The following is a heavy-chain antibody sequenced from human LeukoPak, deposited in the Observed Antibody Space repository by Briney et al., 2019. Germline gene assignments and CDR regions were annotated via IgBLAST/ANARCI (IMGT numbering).Heavy chain of an antibody. J-gene: IGHJ6*03. V-gene: IGHV1-8*03. Sequence: ASVKVSCKASGYTFTSYDINWVRQATGQGREGMGWMNPNSGKTGYAQKFPCRLTIPRNTSISTAYMDLSSLRSEDTAVYYCARRAYYCTNGVCHRRYYYYMDVWGKGTTVTVSS. D-gene: IGHD2-8*01. CDR3: ARRAYYCTNGVCHRRYYYYMDV. CDR1: GYTFTSYD. CDR2: MNPNSGKT.